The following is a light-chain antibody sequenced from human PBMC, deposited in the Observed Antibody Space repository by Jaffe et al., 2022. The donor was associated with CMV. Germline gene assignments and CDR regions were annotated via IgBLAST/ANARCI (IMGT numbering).Light chain of an antibody. CDR1: QSVSSSY. V-gene: IGKV3-20*01. CDR3: QQYGGSPLT. J-gene: IGKJ4*01. Sequence: EIVLTQSPGTLSLSPGERATLSCRASQSVSSSYLAWYQQKPGQAPRLLIYAASSRATDIPDRFSGSGSGTDFTLTISRLEPEDFAVYYCQQYGGSPLTFGGGTKVEIK. CDR2: AAS.